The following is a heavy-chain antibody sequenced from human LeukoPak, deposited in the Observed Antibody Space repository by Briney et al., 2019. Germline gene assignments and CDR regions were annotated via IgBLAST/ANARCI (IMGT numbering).Heavy chain of an antibody. J-gene: IGHJ4*02. D-gene: IGHD3-10*01. CDR2: MNPNSGDT. V-gene: IGHV1-8*02. CDR3: ARGGFGSGSYSDY. Sequence: ASVKVSCKASGYTFTCYYMHWVRQATGQGLEWMGWMNPNSGDTGYVQKFQGRVTMTRDTSISTAYMELSSLRSEDTAVYYCARGGFGSGSYSDYWGQGTLVTVSS. CDR1: GYTFTCYY.